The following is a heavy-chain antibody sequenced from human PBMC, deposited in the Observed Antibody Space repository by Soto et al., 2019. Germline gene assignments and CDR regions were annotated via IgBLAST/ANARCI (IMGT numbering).Heavy chain of an antibody. V-gene: IGHV3-30*18. CDR1: GFIFNTYD. CDR2: ISYDGSNK. CDR3: AKGKHCSSTSCYFYYYGMDV. D-gene: IGHD2-2*01. J-gene: IGHJ6*02. Sequence: QVQLVESGGGVVQPGRSLRLSCAASGFIFNTYDMHWVRQAPGKGLEWVAVISYDGSNKYYADSVKGRLTISRDDSKKMLYMQMNSLRPEDTAVYYCAKGKHCSSTSCYFYYYGMDVWVQGTKVADS.